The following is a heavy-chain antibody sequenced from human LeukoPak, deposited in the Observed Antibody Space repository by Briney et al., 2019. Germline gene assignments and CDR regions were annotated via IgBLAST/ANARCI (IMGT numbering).Heavy chain of an antibody. V-gene: IGHV3-23*01. D-gene: IGHD5-18*01. Sequence: PGGSLRLSCAASGFTFSSYPMSWVRQAPRKGLEWVSGISRSGGSTGYADSVKGRFTISRDNSKNTLYLQLNSLRAEDTAIYYCAKDAGGYSYAYDAFDIWGQGTMVTVSS. CDR3: AKDAGGYSYAYDAFDI. CDR1: GFTFSSYP. CDR2: ISRSGGST. J-gene: IGHJ3*02.